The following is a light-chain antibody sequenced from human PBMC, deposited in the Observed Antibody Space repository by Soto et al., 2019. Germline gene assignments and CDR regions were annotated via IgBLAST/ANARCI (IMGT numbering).Light chain of an antibody. V-gene: IGKV1-5*01. Sequence: DIQMTQSPSTLSASVGDRVTITCRASQSISSRLAWYQQKPGKAPKFLVYDASNLESGVPSRFSGSGSGTEFTLTISSLQPDDFATYYCQRYNSYSEAFGQGTKVDIK. J-gene: IGKJ1*01. CDR1: QSISSR. CDR3: QRYNSYSEA. CDR2: DAS.